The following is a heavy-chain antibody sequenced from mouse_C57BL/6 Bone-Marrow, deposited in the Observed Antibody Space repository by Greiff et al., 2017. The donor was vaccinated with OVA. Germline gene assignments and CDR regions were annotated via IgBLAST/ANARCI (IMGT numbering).Heavy chain of an antibody. D-gene: IGHD1-1*01. Sequence: VQLKESGPGMVKPSQSLSLTCTVTGYSITSGYDWHWIRHFPGNKLEWMGYISYSGSTNYNPSLKSRISITHDTSKNHFFLKLNSVTTEDTATYYCASSYGSRDYAMDYWGQGTSVTVSS. CDR2: ISYSGST. CDR3: ASSYGSRDYAMDY. J-gene: IGHJ4*01. V-gene: IGHV3-1*01. CDR1: GYSITSGYD.